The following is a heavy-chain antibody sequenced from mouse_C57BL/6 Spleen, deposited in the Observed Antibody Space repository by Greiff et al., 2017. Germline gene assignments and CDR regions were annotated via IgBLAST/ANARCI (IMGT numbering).Heavy chain of an antibody. CDR1: GYTFTSYW. CDR2: IYPSDSET. D-gene: IGHD3-2*02. J-gene: IGHJ2*01. CDR3: ARGPAQVDY. Sequence: VQLQQPGAELVRPGSSVKLSCKASGYTFTSYWMDWVKQRPGQGLEWIGNIYPSDSETHYNQKFKDKATLTVDKSSSTAYMQLSSLTSEDSAVYCCARGPAQVDYWGQGTTLTVSS. V-gene: IGHV1-61*01.